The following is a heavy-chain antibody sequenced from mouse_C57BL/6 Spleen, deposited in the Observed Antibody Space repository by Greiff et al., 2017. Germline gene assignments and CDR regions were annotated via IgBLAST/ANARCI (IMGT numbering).Heavy chain of an antibody. V-gene: IGHV1-82*01. CDR3: ANSDYEAY. CDR1: GYAFSSSW. J-gene: IGHJ3*01. Sequence: QVQLQQSGPELVKPGASVKLSCKASGYAFSSSWMNWVKQRPGKGLEWIGQIYPGDGDTNYNGKFKGKATLTADKSTSTAYMQLSSLTSEDSAIYFCANSDYEAYWGQGTLVTVSA. D-gene: IGHD2-4*01. CDR2: IYPGDGDT.